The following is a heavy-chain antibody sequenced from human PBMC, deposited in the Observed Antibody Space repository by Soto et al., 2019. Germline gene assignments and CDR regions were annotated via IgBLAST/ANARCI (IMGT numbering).Heavy chain of an antibody. D-gene: IGHD4-17*01. V-gene: IGHV1-69*06. CDR1: GGTFSSYA. CDR2: IIPIFGTA. CDR3: AGYGDLDAFDI. Sequence: ASVKVSCKASGGTFSSYAISWVRQAPGQGLEWMGGIIPIFGTANYAQKFQGRVTITADKSTSTAYMELSSLRSEDTAVYYCAGYGDLDAFDIWGQGTMVTVSS. J-gene: IGHJ3*02.